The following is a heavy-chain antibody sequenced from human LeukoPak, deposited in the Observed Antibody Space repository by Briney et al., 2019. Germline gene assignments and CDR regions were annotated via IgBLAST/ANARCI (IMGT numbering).Heavy chain of an antibody. D-gene: IGHD5-18*01. V-gene: IGHV1-2*02. CDR1: GYTFTCYY. CDR3: ARDLGYSYGFNY. Sequence: ASVKVSCKASGYTFTCYYMHWVRQAPGQGLEWMGWINPNSGGTNYAQKFQGRVTMTMDTSISTAYMELSRLRSDDTAVYYCARDLGYSYGFNYWGQGTLVTVPS. CDR2: INPNSGGT. J-gene: IGHJ4*02.